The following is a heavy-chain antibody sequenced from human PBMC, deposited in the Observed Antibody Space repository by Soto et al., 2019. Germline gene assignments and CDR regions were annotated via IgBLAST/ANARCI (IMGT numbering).Heavy chain of an antibody. Sequence: ASVEVSCKVSGYTLTELSMHWVRQAPGKGLEWMGGFDPEDGETIYAQKFQGRVTMTEDTSTDTAYMELSSLRSEDTAVYYCATAKITMVRGVPRINWFDPWGQGTLVTVSS. D-gene: IGHD3-10*01. CDR1: GYTLTELS. CDR2: FDPEDGET. J-gene: IGHJ5*02. V-gene: IGHV1-24*01. CDR3: ATAKITMVRGVPRINWFDP.